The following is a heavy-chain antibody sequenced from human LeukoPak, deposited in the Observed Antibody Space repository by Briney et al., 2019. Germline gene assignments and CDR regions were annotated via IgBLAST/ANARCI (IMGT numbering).Heavy chain of an antibody. Sequence: GGSLRLSCAASGFTFSSYGMHWVRQSPGKALEWVAVIWYDGSNKYYADSVKGRFTISRDNSKNTLYLQMNSLRAEDTAVYYCAREVHTGYYLDYWGQGTLVTVSS. CDR1: GFTFSSYG. V-gene: IGHV3-33*01. J-gene: IGHJ4*02. D-gene: IGHD3-9*01. CDR3: AREVHTGYYLDY. CDR2: IWYDGSNK.